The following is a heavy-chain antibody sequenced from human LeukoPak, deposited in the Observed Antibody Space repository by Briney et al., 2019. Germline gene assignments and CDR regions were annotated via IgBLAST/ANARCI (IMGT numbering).Heavy chain of an antibody. CDR3: AKAMITFGGVIAH. CDR1: GFTFSSYD. J-gene: IGHJ5*02. D-gene: IGHD3-16*01. Sequence: GGSLRLSCAASGFTFSSYDMHWVRQAPGKGLEWVSAIGTAGDTYYPGSVKGRFTISRDNSKNTLYLQMNSLRAEDTAVYYCAKAMITFGGVIAHWGQGTLVTVSS. V-gene: IGHV3-13*01. CDR2: IGTAGDT.